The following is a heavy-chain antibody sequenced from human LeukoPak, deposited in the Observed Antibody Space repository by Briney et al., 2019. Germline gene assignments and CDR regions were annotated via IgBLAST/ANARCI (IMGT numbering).Heavy chain of an antibody. V-gene: IGHV1-18*01. CDR1: GYTSTCYG. CDR2: ISAYNGNT. Sequence: VKVSCKASGYTSTCYGISWVRQAPGPGLEWMGWISAYNGNTNYAQKLQGRVTMTTDTSTSTAYMELRSLRSDDAAVYYCARDGSSYGEYFDYWGQGTLVTVSS. D-gene: IGHD6-6*01. J-gene: IGHJ4*02. CDR3: ARDGSSYGEYFDY.